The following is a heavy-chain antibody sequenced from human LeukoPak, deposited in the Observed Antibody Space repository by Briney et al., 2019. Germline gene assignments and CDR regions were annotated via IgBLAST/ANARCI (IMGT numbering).Heavy chain of an antibody. J-gene: IGHJ4*02. CDR3: AREPKSLGDLFFIDS. CDR2: ISAYNGNT. Sequence: ASVKVSCKASGFDFTSYGISWLRQAPGQGLEWMGWISAYNGNTHYAQKLQGRVTRTTDTSASTAYMELRSLTSDDTAVSYCAREPKSLGDLFFIDSWGQGTLVPVSS. D-gene: IGHD3-16*01. CDR1: GFDFTSYG. V-gene: IGHV1-18*01.